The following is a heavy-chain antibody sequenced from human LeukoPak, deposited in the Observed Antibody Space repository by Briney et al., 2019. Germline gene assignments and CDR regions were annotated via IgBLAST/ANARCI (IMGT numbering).Heavy chain of an antibody. CDR2: LSSSGST. J-gene: IGHJ5*02. CDR3: VRHVTGSSHDA. Sequence: NPSETLSLTCTVSGASISSSIHYWGWFRQPPGKGLEWIGTLSSSGSTYYNPSLKSRVPISVDTSKNQFSLRQSSVTAADTAVYYCVRHVTGSSHDAWGQGTLVTVSS. CDR1: GASISSSIHY. V-gene: IGHV4-39*01. D-gene: IGHD1-26*01.